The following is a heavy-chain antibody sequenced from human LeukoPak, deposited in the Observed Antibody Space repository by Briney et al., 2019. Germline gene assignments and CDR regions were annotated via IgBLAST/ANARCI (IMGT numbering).Heavy chain of an antibody. CDR1: GYSFTSYW. V-gene: IGHV5-51*01. CDR2: IYPGDSDT. CDR3: ARHEAYYYGSGSSQQYYYYMDV. J-gene: IGHJ6*03. Sequence: GESLKISCKGSGYSFTSYWIGWVRQMPGKGLEWMGIIYPGDSDTRYSPSFQGQVTISADKSISTAYLQWSSLEASDTAMYYCARHEAYYYGSGSSQQYYYYMDVWGKGTTVTVSS. D-gene: IGHD3-10*01.